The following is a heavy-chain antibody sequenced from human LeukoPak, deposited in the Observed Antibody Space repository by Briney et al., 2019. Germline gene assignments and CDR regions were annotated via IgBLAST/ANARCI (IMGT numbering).Heavy chain of an antibody. CDR1: GFTFSSYA. CDR2: ISGSGGSA. V-gene: IGHV3-23*01. Sequence: GGSLGLSCAASGFTFSSYAMSWVRQAPGKGLEWVSAISGSGGSAYYADSVKGRFTISRDNSKNTLYLQMNSLRAEDTAVYYCAKDSYDYPWSYFDYWGQGTLVTVSS. CDR3: AKDSYDYPWSYFDY. J-gene: IGHJ4*02. D-gene: IGHD3-16*01.